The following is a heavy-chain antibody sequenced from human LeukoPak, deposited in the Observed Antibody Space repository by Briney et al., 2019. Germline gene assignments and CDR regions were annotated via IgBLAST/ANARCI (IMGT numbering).Heavy chain of an antibody. CDR1: GFTFSTFA. CDR2: ISGSGGII. V-gene: IGHV3-23*01. D-gene: IGHD2-15*01. Sequence: GGSLRLSCAASGFTFSTFAMTWVRQAPGKGLEWVSLISGSGGIIYYADSVNGRFTISRDNSKNTLYLQMHSLRAEDTAVYYCAARPGEVAVSFDYWGQGTLVTVSS. J-gene: IGHJ4*02. CDR3: AARPGEVAVSFDY.